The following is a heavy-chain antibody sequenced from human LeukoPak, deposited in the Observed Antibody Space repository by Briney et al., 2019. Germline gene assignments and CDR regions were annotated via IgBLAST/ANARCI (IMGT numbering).Heavy chain of an antibody. CDR3: PGTGSGSDYSPCYFDL. J-gene: IGHJ2*01. CDR2: IYYSGST. D-gene: IGHD3-10*01. CDR1: GGSISSYY. V-gene: IGHV4-59*01. Sequence: PSETLSLTFPVSGGSISSYYCSWIRQPPGKGLEWIGYIYYSGSTNYNPSLKSRVTISVDTSKNHFSLKLSSVTAADTAVYYCPGTGSGSDYSPCYFDLWGRGTLVTVSS.